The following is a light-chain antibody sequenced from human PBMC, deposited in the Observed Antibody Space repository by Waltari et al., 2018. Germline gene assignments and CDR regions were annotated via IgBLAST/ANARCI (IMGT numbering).Light chain of an antibody. CDR1: ESISTW. CDR2: KAS. CDR3: QQYNNYPKT. Sequence: DIQLTQSHSTLSASVGDRVTITCRASESISTWLAWYQQRPGQAPNLLIYKASSLQSGVPPRFSGTGSGTEFTLTISSLQPDDFGTYYCQQYNNYPKTFGQGTKVEVK. V-gene: IGKV1-5*03. J-gene: IGKJ1*01.